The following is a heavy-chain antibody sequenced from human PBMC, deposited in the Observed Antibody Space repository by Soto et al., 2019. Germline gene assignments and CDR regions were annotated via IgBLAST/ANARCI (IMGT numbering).Heavy chain of an antibody. J-gene: IGHJ4*02. CDR1: GFTFSDYG. V-gene: IGHV3-30*18. D-gene: IGHD5-18*01. CDR2: ISDDGKNK. Sequence: VQLVDSGGGVVQPGGSLRLSCAASGFTFSDYGMHWVRQSPGKGLEWVAVISDDGKNKYSADSVKGQVTISRDNSKNTLYLQMNRLRPEDTAVYYCAKEGIQLWSAFDYWGQGTLVTVSS. CDR3: AKEGIQLWSAFDY.